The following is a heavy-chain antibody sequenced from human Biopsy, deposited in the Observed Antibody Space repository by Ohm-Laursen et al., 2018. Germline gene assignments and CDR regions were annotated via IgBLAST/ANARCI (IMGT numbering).Heavy chain of an antibody. CDR2: SSYDGSNT. Sequence: SLRLSCAASGFTFSDYALHWVRQAPGKGPEWVAVSSYDGSNTYHADSVRGRFTISRDNSKNTLYLQMHSLRAEDTAVYYCARDTRWSPYSMDVWGQGTTVTVSS. CDR1: GFTFSDYA. CDR3: ARDTRWSPYSMDV. D-gene: IGHD4-23*01. J-gene: IGHJ6*02. V-gene: IGHV3-30*03.